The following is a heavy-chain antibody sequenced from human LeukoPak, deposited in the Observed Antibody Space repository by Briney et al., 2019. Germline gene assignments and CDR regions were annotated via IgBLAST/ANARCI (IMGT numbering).Heavy chain of an antibody. V-gene: IGHV3-11*01. Sequence: GGSLRLSCAASGFSISDYYMSWIRQAPGKGLEWIAYISSSVDTIYYTDSVKGRFTISKDNANNSLYLQMDSLRAEDTAVYYCTRRRDYGDSWGQGTLVTVSS. CDR3: TRRRDYGDS. CDR2: ISSSVDTI. J-gene: IGHJ4*02. CDR1: GFSISDYY.